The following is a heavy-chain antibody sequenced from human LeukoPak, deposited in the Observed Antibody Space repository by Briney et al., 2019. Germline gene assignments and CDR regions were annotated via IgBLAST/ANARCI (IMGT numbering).Heavy chain of an antibody. V-gene: IGHV4-59*01. Sequence: SETLSLTCIVSGGSISSYYWSWIRQPPGKGLEWIGYIYYSGSTNYNPSLKSRVTISVDTSKNQFSLKLSSVTAADTAVYYCASTHPGSGYCTNGVCQDYYYYGMDVWGQGTTVTVSS. CDR1: GGSISSYY. D-gene: IGHD2-8*01. J-gene: IGHJ6*02. CDR2: IYYSGST. CDR3: ASTHPGSGYCTNGVCQDYYYYGMDV.